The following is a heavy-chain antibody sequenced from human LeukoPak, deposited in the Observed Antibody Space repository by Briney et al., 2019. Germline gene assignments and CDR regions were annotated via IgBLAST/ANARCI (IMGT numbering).Heavy chain of an antibody. D-gene: IGHD3-22*01. Sequence: SETLSLTCTVSGGSISSYYWSWIRQPPGKGLEWIGYIYYSGSTNYNPSLKSRVTISIDTSKNQFSLKLSSVTAADTAVYYCARTDSSGYYYFDYWGQGTLVTVSS. CDR2: IYYSGST. CDR3: ARTDSSGYYYFDY. J-gene: IGHJ4*02. V-gene: IGHV4-59*08. CDR1: GGSISSYY.